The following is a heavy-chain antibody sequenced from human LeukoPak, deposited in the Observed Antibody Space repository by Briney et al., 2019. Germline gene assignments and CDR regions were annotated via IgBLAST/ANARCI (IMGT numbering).Heavy chain of an antibody. V-gene: IGHV4-38-2*02. J-gene: IGHJ3*02. CDR2: IYHSGST. CDR3: TRLVEGDFRFDI. CDR1: GYSISSGYY. D-gene: IGHD2-21*02. Sequence: PSETLSLTCTVSGYSISSGYYWGWIRQPPGKGLEWIGSIYHSGSTYYNPSLKSRVTISVDTSKNQFSLKLSSVTAADTAVYYCTRLVEGDFRFDIWGQGTVVTVSS.